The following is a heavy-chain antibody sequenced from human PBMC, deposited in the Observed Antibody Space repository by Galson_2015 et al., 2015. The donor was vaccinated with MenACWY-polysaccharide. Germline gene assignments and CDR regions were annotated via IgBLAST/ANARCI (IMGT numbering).Heavy chain of an antibody. CDR2: IDWNDGK. CDR3: TRTAAAGQGYFDY. J-gene: IGHJ4*02. V-gene: IGHV2-70*04. D-gene: IGHD6-13*01. CDR1: GFSLGTTGMR. Sequence: PALVKPTQTLTLTCTFSGFSLGTTGMRVSWIRQPPGKALEWLARIDWNDGKFYSTSLKTRLTISKDTSKNQVVLTMSNMDPVDTATYYCTRTAAAGQGYFDYWGQGTLVTVSS.